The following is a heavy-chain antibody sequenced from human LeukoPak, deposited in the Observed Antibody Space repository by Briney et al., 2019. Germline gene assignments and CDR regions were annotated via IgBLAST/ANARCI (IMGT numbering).Heavy chain of an antibody. CDR1: GGSISSYY. CDR2: IYYSGST. D-gene: IGHD1-26*01. V-gene: IGHV4-59*12. J-gene: IGHJ4*02. Sequence: SETLSLTCTVSGGSISSYYWSWIRQPPGKGLEWIGYIYYSGSTNYNPSLKSRVTMSVDTSKNQFSLKLSSVTAADTAVYYCARLVSGSYYFDYWGQGTLVTVSS. CDR3: ARLVSGSYYFDY.